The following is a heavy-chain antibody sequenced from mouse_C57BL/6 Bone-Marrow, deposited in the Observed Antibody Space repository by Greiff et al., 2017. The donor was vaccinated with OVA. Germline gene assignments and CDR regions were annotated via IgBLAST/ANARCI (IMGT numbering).Heavy chain of an antibody. CDR1: GYTFTDYY. CDR2: INPYNGGT. Sequence: EVQLQQSGPVLVKPGASVKMSCKASGYTFTDYYMNWVKQSHGKSLEWIGVINPYNGGTSYNQKFKGKATLTVDKSSSTAYMELNSLTSEDSAVYYCARGENYFDYWGQGTTLTVSS. V-gene: IGHV1-19*01. CDR3: ARGENYFDY. J-gene: IGHJ2*01.